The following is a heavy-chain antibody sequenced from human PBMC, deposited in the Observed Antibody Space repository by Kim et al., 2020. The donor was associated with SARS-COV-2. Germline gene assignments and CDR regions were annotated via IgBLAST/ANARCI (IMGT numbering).Heavy chain of an antibody. CDR3: ARDLGNVVVMTGGY. CDR2: ISAYNGNT. V-gene: IGHV1-18*01. CDR1: GYTFTSYG. D-gene: IGHD2-21*01. J-gene: IGHJ4*02. Sequence: ASVKVSCKASGYTFTSYGISWVRQAPGQGLEWMGWISAYNGNTNYAQKLQGRVTMTTDTSTSTAYMELRSLRSDDTAVYYCARDLGNVVVMTGGYWGQGTLVTVSS.